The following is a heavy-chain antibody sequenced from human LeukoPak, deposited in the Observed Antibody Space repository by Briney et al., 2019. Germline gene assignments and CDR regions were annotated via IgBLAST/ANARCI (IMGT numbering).Heavy chain of an antibody. CDR1: GGSIGSAKYF. D-gene: IGHD4-11*01. Sequence: PSETLSLTCTVSGGSIGSAKYFWSWIRQPAGKGLEWIGRIYTSGSTNYNPSLKSRVTISVDTSKNQFSLTLNSVTAADTAVYYCASPSDYSDYYYYIDVWGKGTTVTVSS. J-gene: IGHJ6*03. V-gene: IGHV4-61*02. CDR3: ASPSDYSDYYYYIDV. CDR2: IYTSGST.